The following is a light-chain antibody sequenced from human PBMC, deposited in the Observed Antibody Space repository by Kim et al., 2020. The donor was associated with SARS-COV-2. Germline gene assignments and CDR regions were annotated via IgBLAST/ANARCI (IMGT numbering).Light chain of an antibody. J-gene: IGLJ3*02. Sequence: AQGETATITCGGDNIGRKSVHWYQQKPGQAPMLVIYDDSDRPSGIPERFSGSNSGNTATLAIRRVEAGDEADYFCQVWDSTTDQQVFGGGTQLTVL. V-gene: IGLV3-21*02. CDR3: QVWDSTTDQQV. CDR1: NIGRKS. CDR2: DDS.